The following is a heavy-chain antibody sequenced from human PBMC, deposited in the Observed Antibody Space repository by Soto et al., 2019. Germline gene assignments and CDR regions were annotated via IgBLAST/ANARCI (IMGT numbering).Heavy chain of an antibody. CDR3: ARLSYGDSYYFDY. CDR1: GYSFTNYW. V-gene: IGHV5-51*01. CDR2: IYTSDSDT. Sequence: GEHLKISCNGSGYSFTNYWIGLVLQMPGKGLEWMGIIYTSDSDTRYSPSFQGQVTMSADKSISTAYLQWSSLKASDTAMYYCARLSYGDSYYFDYWGQGTLVTVSS. J-gene: IGHJ4*02. D-gene: IGHD4-17*01.